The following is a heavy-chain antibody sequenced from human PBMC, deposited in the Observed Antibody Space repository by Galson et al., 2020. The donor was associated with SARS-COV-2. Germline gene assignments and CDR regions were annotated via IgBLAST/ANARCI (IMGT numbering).Heavy chain of an antibody. Sequence: SQPLSLTCTVPGGSISSHYWNWIRQHPGKGLEWSGYFYYTGSTNYNPSLKSRVTISPDTSKHQFSLRLTSVTAADTAVYYCARGTYYYDNSGYSVLYYFHSWGRGTLVTVSS. CDR3: ARGTYYYDNSGYSVLYYFHS. V-gene: IGHV4-59*11. CDR1: GGSISSHY. J-gene: IGHJ4*02. CDR2: FYYTGST. D-gene: IGHD3-22*01.